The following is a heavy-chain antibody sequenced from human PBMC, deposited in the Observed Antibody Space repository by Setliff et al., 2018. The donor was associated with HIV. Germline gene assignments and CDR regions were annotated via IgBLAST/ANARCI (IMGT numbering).Heavy chain of an antibody. CDR2: IYTSGST. D-gene: IGHD3-22*01. CDR3: ARGLSFYDPGGFDY. J-gene: IGHJ4*02. Sequence: SETLSLTCTVSGGSISSYYWSWVRQPPGKGLEWIGYIYTSGSTNYNPSLKSRVTISVDTSKNQFSLKLSSVTVADTAVYYCARGLSFYDPGGFDYWGQGTLVTVSS. V-gene: IGHV4-4*09. CDR1: GGSISSYY.